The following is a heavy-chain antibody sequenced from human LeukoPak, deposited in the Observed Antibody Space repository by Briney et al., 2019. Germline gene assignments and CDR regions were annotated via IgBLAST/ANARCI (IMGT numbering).Heavy chain of an antibody. CDR2: IIPIFGTA. V-gene: IGHV1-69*05. CDR3: ARGAPGIAVAGTLGTFDY. D-gene: IGHD6-19*01. Sequence: SVKVSCKASGGTFSSYAISWVRQAPGQGLEWMGGIIPIFGTANYAQKFQGRVTITTDESTSTAYMELSSLRSEDTAVYYCARGAPGIAVAGTLGTFDYWGQGTLVTVSS. CDR1: GGTFSSYA. J-gene: IGHJ4*02.